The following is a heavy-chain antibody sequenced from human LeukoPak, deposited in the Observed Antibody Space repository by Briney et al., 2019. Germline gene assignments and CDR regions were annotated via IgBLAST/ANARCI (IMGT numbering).Heavy chain of an antibody. J-gene: IGHJ6*03. Sequence: SETLSLTCAVYGGSFSGYYWSWIRQPPGKGLEWIGEINHSGSTNYNPSLKSRVTISVDTSKNQFSLKLSSVTAADTAVYYCARRSSGYYYYLNYYMDVWGKGTTVTVSS. V-gene: IGHV4-34*01. CDR2: INHSGST. CDR3: ARRSSGYYYYLNYYMDV. CDR1: GGSFSGYY. D-gene: IGHD3-22*01.